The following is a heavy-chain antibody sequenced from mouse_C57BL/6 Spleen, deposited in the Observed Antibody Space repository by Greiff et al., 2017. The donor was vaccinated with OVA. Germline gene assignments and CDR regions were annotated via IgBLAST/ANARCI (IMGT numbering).Heavy chain of an antibody. CDR3: AITPVEYWYFEV. CDR1: GFNIKNTY. V-gene: IGHV14-3*01. Sequence: EVQLQQSVAELVRPGASVKLSCTASGFNIKNTYMHWVKQRPEQGLEWIGRIDPANGNTKYAPKFQDKATITADTSSNTAYLQLSSLTSEATAIFYCAITPVEYWYFEVWGTGTTGTASS. J-gene: IGHJ1*03. D-gene: IGHD1-1*01. CDR2: IDPANGNT.